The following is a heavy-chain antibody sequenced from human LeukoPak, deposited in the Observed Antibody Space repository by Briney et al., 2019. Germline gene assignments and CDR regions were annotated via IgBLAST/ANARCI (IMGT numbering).Heavy chain of an antibody. Sequence: GASVKVSCKASGYTFTSYGTSWVRQAPGQGLEWMGWISAYNGNTNYAQKLQGRVTMTTDTSTSTAYMELRSLRSDDTAVYYCARVLYYYDSSGSDYWGQGTLVTVSS. J-gene: IGHJ4*02. CDR1: GYTFTSYG. CDR3: ARVLYYYDSSGSDY. V-gene: IGHV1-18*01. D-gene: IGHD3-22*01. CDR2: ISAYNGNT.